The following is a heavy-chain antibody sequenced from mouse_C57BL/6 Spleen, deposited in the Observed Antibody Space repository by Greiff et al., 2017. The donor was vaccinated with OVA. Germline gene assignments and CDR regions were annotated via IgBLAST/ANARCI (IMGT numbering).Heavy chain of an antibody. J-gene: IGHJ4*01. V-gene: IGHV1-59*01. CDR3: AISPHYYGSSYEAMDY. CDR1: GYTFTSYW. D-gene: IGHD1-1*01. CDR2: IDPSDSYT. Sequence: VQLQQPGAELVRPGTSVKLSCTASGYTFTSYWMHWVKQRPGQGLEWIGVIDPSDSYTNYNQKFKGKATLTVDTSSSTAYMQLSSLTSEDSAVYYCAISPHYYGSSYEAMDYWGQGTSVTVSS.